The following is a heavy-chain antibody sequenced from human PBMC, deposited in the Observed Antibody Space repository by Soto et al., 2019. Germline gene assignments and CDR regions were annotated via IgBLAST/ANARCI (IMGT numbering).Heavy chain of an antibody. V-gene: IGHV1-69*01. J-gene: IGHJ3*02. CDR2: IIPIFGTA. Sequence: QVQLVQSGAEVKKPGSSVKVSCKASGGTFSSYAMSWVRQAPGQGLEWMGGIIPIFGTANYVQKFQGRVTITADESTSTAYMELSSLRSEGTAVYYCARAEMAQQLTKWAFDIWGQGTMVTVSS. CDR1: GGTFSSYA. CDR3: ARAEMAQQLTKWAFDI. D-gene: IGHD1-1*01.